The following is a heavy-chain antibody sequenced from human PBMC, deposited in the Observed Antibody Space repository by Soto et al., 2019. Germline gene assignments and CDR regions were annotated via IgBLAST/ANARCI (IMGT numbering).Heavy chain of an antibody. J-gene: IGHJ5*02. V-gene: IGHV3-74*01. Sequence: EVQLVESGGGLVQPGGSLRLSCAASGFTFSDYWMNWVRQAPGKGLVWVSRIDSDGSSTSYADSVKGRFTISRDNAKNTLYLQLTSLRAVDTAVYYCANSNWFYPWGQGTLVTVSS. CDR1: GFTFSDYW. CDR3: ANSNWFYP. CDR2: IDSDGSST.